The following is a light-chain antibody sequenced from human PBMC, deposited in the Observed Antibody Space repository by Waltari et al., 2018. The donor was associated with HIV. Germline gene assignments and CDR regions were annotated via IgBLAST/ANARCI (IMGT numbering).Light chain of an antibody. CDR2: GNS. CDR1: SNTLANYA. V-gene: IGLV1-36*01. Sequence: QSALTQAASVSGTVGQKVTLSCTGNSNTLANYAVGWDQQISHGAPKTVMFGNSLPSGIPYRFSGSKSGTTASLTISGLQPEDEADYYCSTWDYSLSARVFGGGTKLTVL. CDR3: STWDYSLSARV. J-gene: IGLJ2*01.